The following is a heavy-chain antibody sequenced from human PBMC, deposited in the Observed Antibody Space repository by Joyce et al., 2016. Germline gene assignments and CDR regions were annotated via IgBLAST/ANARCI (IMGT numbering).Heavy chain of an antibody. V-gene: IGHV3-11*01. CDR1: GFTFTDYY. CDR2: INSTGRDI. D-gene: IGHD6-6*01. Sequence: QVHLVESGGGLVKPGGSLRLSCAASGFTFTDYYMTGMRQAPGKGPEWVSDINSTGRDINYADSVKGRFTISRDNAKRSIYLQMNSLRAEDTAVYYCARTARLVDVWGQGTTVTVSS. J-gene: IGHJ6*02. CDR3: ARTARLVDV.